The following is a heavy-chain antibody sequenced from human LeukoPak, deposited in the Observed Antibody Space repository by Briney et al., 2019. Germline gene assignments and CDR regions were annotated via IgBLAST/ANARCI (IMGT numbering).Heavy chain of an antibody. J-gene: IGHJ5*02. CDR2: INSDGSST. D-gene: IGHD3-3*01. V-gene: IGHV3-74*01. CDR1: GFTFSSYW. CDR3: TKSDWFDP. Sequence: QPRGSPRLSRAASGFTFSSYWMHWVRQAPGKGLVWVSRINSDGSSTSYADSVKGRFTISRDNARNTLYLQMNSLRVEDTAVYYCTKSDWFDPWGQGTLVTVSS.